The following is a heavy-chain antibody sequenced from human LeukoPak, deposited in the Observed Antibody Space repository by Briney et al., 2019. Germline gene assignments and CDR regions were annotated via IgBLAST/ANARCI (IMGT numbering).Heavy chain of an antibody. CDR1: GFTFSSCG. CDR2: IRYDGTNK. CDR3: AKENSAAPSLY. V-gene: IGHV3-30*02. J-gene: IGHJ4*02. D-gene: IGHD2-2*01. Sequence: GGSLRLSCAASGFTFSSCGMHWVRQAPGKGLEWVAFIRYDGTNKYYADSVKGRFTISRDNSKNTLYLQMNSLRAEDTAVYYCAKENSAAPSLYWGQGTLVTVSS.